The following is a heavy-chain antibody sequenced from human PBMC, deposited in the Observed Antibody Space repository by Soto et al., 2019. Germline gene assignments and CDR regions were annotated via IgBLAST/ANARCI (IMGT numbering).Heavy chain of an antibody. Sequence: SETLSLTCTVSGGSISSGGYYWSWIRQHPGKGLEWIGYIYYSGSTYYNPSLKSRVTISVDTSKNQFSLKLSSVTAADTAVYYCARVPGRLWIQLEFYFDYWGQGTLVTVSS. D-gene: IGHD5-18*01. CDR2: IYYSGST. V-gene: IGHV4-31*03. J-gene: IGHJ4*02. CDR3: ARVPGRLWIQLEFYFDY. CDR1: GGSISSGGYY.